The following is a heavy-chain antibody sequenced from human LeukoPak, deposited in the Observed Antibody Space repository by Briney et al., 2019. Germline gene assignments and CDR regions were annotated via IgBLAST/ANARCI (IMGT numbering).Heavy chain of an antibody. CDR3: AREYAAGTRDY. CDR2: ITSDGIGT. D-gene: IGHD6-13*01. J-gene: IGHJ4*02. V-gene: IGHV3-74*01. CDR1: GFTFSSYW. Sequence: PGGSLRLSCSASGFTFSSYWMNWLRQAPGKGLVWVSSITSDGIGTTYADSVKGRFTISRDNAKNTLYLQMNSLRAEDTAVYYCAREYAAGTRDYWGQGTLVTVSS.